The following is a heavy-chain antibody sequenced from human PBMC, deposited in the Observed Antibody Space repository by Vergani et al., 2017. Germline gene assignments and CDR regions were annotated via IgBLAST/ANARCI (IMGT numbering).Heavy chain of an antibody. CDR2: ISSGSSYI. D-gene: IGHD3-22*01. CDR1: GFTFSSYS. J-gene: IGHJ4*02. CDR3: ARSPPSYYYDSSGYFDY. V-gene: IGHV3-21*01. Sequence: EVQLVESGGGLVKPGGSLRLSCAASGFTFSSYSMNWVRQAPGKGLEWGTSISSGSSYIYYADSVKGRFTISRDNAKNSLYLQMNSLRAEDTAVYYCARSPPSYYYDSSGYFDYWGQGTLVTVSS.